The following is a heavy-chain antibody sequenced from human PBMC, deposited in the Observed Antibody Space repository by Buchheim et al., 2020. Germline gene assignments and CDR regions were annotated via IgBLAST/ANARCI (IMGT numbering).Heavy chain of an antibody. CDR3: ARDNQGLAVAGPWSYGMDV. Sequence: QVQLQESGPGLVKPSETLSLTCTVSGGSISSYYWSWIRQPPGKGLEWIGYIYYSGSTNYNPSLKSRVTISVDTSKNQFSLKLSSVTAADTAVYYCARDNQGLAVAGPWSYGMDVWGQGTT. CDR1: GGSISSYY. CDR2: IYYSGST. D-gene: IGHD6-19*01. J-gene: IGHJ6*02. V-gene: IGHV4-59*01.